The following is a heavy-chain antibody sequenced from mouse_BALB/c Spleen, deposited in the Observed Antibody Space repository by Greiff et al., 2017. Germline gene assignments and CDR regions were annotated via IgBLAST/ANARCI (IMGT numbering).Heavy chain of an antibody. CDR2: INSNGGST. CDR1: GFTFSSYG. CDR3: ARDNDYGFGAY. D-gene: IGHD2-2*01. Sequence: EVKLMESGGGLVQPGGSLKLSCAASGFTFSSYGMSWVRQTPDKRLELVATINSNGGSTYYPDSVKGRFTISRDNAKNTLYLQMSSLKSEDTAMYYCARDNDYGFGAYWGQGTLVTVSA. V-gene: IGHV5-6-3*01. J-gene: IGHJ3*01.